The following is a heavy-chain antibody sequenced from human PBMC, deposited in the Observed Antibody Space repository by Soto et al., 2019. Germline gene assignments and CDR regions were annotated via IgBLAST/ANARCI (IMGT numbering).Heavy chain of an antibody. CDR1: GGSFSGYY. CDR3: ARCLRDRGIYTMIVVVISYFDY. Sequence: SETLSLTCAVYGGSFSGYYWSWIRQPPGKGLEWIGEINHSGSTNYNPSLKSRVTISVDTSKNQFSLKLSSVTAADTAVYYCARCLRDRGIYTMIVVVISYFDYWGQGTLVTVSS. D-gene: IGHD3-22*01. J-gene: IGHJ4*02. V-gene: IGHV4-34*01. CDR2: INHSGST.